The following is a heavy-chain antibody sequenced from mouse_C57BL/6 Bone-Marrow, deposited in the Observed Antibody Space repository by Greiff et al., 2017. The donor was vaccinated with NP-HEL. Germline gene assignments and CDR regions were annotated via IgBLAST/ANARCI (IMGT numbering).Heavy chain of an antibody. J-gene: IGHJ1*03. V-gene: IGHV1-63*01. Sequence: VQLQESGAELVRPGTSVKMSCKASGYTFTNYWIGWAKQRPGHGLEWIGDIYPGGGYTNYNEKFKGKATLTADKSSSTAYMQFSSLTSEDSAIYYWARERTTVVAPGYFDVWGTGTTVTVSS. D-gene: IGHD1-1*01. CDR1: GYTFTNYW. CDR2: IYPGGGYT. CDR3: ARERTTVVAPGYFDV.